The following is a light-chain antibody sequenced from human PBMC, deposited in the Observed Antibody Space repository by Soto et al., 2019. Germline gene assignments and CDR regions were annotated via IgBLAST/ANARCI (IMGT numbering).Light chain of an antibody. V-gene: IGLV2-14*02. CDR2: EVT. CDR3: SSYSRGGTWV. Sequence: QSALTQPASVSGSPGQSITISCTGTSSDVGSHSLVSWYQQHPGKVPKLLICEVTRRPSGVSTRFSGSKSGNTASLTISGLQAEDEADYYCSSYSRGGTWVFGGGTKVTVL. CDR1: SSDVGSHSL. J-gene: IGLJ3*02.